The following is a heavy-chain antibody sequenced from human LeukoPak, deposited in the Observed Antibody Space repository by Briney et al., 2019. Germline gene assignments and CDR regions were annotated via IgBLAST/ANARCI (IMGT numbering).Heavy chain of an antibody. J-gene: IGHJ6*03. V-gene: IGHV3-30*18. Sequence: PGRSLRLSCAASGFTFSSYGMHWVRQAPGKGLEWVAVISYDGSNKYYADPVKGRFTISRDNSKNTLYLQMNSLRAEDTAVYYCAKSGTYYYYYYMDVWGRGTTVTVSS. CDR2: ISYDGSNK. D-gene: IGHD1-1*01. CDR1: GFTFSSYG. CDR3: AKSGTYYYYYYMDV.